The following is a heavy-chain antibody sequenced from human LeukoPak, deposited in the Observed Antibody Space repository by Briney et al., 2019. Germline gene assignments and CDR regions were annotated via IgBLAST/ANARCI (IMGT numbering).Heavy chain of an antibody. D-gene: IGHD3/OR15-3a*01. CDR1: GYTFTSYD. Sequence: ASVKVSCKASGYTFTSYDINWVRQATGQGLEWMGWMNPNSGNTGYAQEFQGRVTMTRNTSISTAYMELSSLRSEDTAVYYCARGSISRAMIFGVVIYRGQGTLVTVSS. CDR3: ARGSISRAMIFGVVIY. V-gene: IGHV1-8*01. J-gene: IGHJ4*02. CDR2: MNPNSGNT.